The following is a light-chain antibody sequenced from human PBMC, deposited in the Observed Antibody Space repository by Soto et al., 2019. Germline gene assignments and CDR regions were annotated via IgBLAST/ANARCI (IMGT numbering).Light chain of an antibody. CDR3: QHYGSTPWT. J-gene: IGKJ1*01. CDR2: GAS. CDR1: QSVSSSY. Sequence: EVVLTQSPGTLSLSAGERATLSCRASQSVSSSYLAWYQQKPGQDPRLLIYGASSRATDIPDRITGSGSGTDFTLTISRLEPEDFAVYYCQHYGSTPWTFGQGTKVEIK. V-gene: IGKV3-20*01.